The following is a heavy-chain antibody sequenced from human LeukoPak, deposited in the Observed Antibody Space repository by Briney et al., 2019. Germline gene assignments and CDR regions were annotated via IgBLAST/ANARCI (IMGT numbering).Heavy chain of an antibody. CDR2: ISGSGGST. D-gene: IGHD1-26*01. CDR1: GFTFSSYA. CDR3: AKESSIVGATTAVDY. Sequence: PGGSLRLSCAASGFTFSSYAMSWVRQAPGKGLEWVSAISGSGGSTYYADSVKGRFTTSRDNSKNTLYLQMNSLRAEDTAVYYCAKESSIVGATTAVDYWGQGTLVTVSS. J-gene: IGHJ4*02. V-gene: IGHV3-23*01.